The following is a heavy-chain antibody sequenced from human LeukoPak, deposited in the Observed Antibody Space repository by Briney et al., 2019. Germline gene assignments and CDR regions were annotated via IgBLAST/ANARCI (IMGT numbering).Heavy chain of an antibody. CDR2: IYYSGST. CDR1: GGSISSYY. CDR3: ARYGNTIFGVVTSGYFDY. V-gene: IGHV4-59*06. Sequence: TSETLSLTCTVSGGSISSYYWSWIRQHPGKGLEWIGYIYYSGSTYYNPSLKSRVTISVDTSKNQFSLKLSSVTAADTAVYYCARYGNTIFGVVTSGYFDYWGQGTLVTVSS. J-gene: IGHJ4*02. D-gene: IGHD3-3*01.